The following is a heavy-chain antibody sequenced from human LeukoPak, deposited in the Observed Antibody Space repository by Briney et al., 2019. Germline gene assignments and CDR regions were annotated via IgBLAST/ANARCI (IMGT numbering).Heavy chain of an antibody. J-gene: IGHJ6*03. CDR2: IKQDGSEK. D-gene: IGHD3-3*01. CDR1: GFTFSSYW. V-gene: IGHV3-7*03. Sequence: GGSLRLSCAASGFTFSSYWMSWVRQAPGKGLEWVANIKQDGSEKYYVDSVKGRFTISRDNAKNSLYLQMNSLRAEDTAVYYCARGNHYDFWSGYPDYYYYYMDVWGKGTTVTVSS. CDR3: ARGNHYDFWSGYPDYYYYYMDV.